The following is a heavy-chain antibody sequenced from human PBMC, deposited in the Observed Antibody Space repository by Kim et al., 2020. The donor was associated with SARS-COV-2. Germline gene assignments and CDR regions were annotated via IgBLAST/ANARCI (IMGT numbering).Heavy chain of an antibody. D-gene: IGHD5-18*01. J-gene: IGHJ4*02. CDR2: INHSGST. CDR3: ARVGDTAMAPVSY. V-gene: IGHV4-34*01. CDR1: GGSFSDYY. Sequence: SETLSLTCGVYGGSFSDYYWSWIRQTPGKGLEWIGEINHSGSTNYNPSLKSLVTISIDTSKNQFSLKLSSVTAADTAIYYCARVGDTAMAPVSYWGQGTLVTVSS.